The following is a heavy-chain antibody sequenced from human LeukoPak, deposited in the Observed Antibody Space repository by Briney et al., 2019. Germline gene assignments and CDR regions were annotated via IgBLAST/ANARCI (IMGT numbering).Heavy chain of an antibody. CDR3: ARGSSFGSY. CDR1: GFTFSSYS. J-gene: IGHJ4*02. Sequence: GGSLRLSCAASGFTFSSYSMNWVRQAPGKGLEWVANIKQDDSEKYYVDSVRGRFTISGDNAKNSLYLQMNSLEVEDTAVYYCARGSSFGSYWGQGTLVTVSS. V-gene: IGHV3-7*01. CDR2: IKQDDSEK. D-gene: IGHD6-6*01.